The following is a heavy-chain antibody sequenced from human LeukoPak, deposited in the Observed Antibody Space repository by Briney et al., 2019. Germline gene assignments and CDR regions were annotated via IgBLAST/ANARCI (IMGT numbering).Heavy chain of an antibody. CDR2: IYPGDSDT. CDR3: ARAKVIVVVPAAWGPYYMDV. V-gene: IGHV5-51*01. J-gene: IGHJ6*03. Sequence: GESLKISCKGSGYSFTSYWIGWVRQMPGKGLEWMGIIYPGDSDTRYSPSFQGQVTISADKSISTAYLQWSSLKASDTAMYYCARAKVIVVVPAAWGPYYMDVWGKGTTVTVSS. CDR1: GYSFTSYW. D-gene: IGHD2-2*01.